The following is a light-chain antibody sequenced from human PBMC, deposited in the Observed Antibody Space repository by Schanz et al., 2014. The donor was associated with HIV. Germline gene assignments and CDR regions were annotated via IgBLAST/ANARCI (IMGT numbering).Light chain of an antibody. J-gene: IGKJ4*01. CDR1: QSVNNN. V-gene: IGKV3-11*01. CDR2: GAS. CDR3: QQRSNWPPLT. Sequence: EIVMTQSPVTLSVSPGERVTLSCRASQSVNNNLAWYQQKSGQPPRLLIYGASTRATGIPARFSGSGSGTDFTLTISSLEPEDFAVYYCQQRSNWPPLTFGGGTKVEIK.